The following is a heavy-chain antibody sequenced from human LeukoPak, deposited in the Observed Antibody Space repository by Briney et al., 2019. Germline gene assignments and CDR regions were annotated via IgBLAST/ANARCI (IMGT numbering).Heavy chain of an antibody. J-gene: IGHJ6*02. CDR1: GGSINTYY. V-gene: IGHV4-59*08. CDR3: ASTNFLLGYYYYGRDV. D-gene: IGHD2/OR15-2a*01. Sequence: SETLSLTCTVSGGSINTYYWGWVRQPPGKGLEWIGCIYNAGTTNYNPSLKSRVTISADTSKNQFSLKLSSVTAADTAVYYCASTNFLLGYYYYGRDVWGPGTTVTVS. CDR2: IYNAGTT.